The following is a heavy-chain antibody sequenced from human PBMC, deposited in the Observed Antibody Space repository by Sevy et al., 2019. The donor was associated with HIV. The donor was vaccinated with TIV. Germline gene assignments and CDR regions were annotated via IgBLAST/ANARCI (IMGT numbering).Heavy chain of an antibody. J-gene: IGHJ5*02. CDR3: ARVRDYGSGSFSPWFGP. D-gene: IGHD3-10*01. CDR2: VYDIGRT. Sequence: SETLSLTCTVSGGSVTTGYCSWIRQPPGKGPVWIGYVYDIGRTAYSPSLKSRVTISLDTTKNQFSLQLNSITAADTAVYYCARVRDYGSGSFSPWFGPWGQGTLVTVSS. V-gene: IGHV4-59*02. CDR1: GGSVTTGY.